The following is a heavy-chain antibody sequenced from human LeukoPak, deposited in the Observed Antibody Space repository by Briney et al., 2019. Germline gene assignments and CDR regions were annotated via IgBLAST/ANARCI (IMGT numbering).Heavy chain of an antibody. V-gene: IGHV3-23*01. Sequence: GGSLRLSCAASGFTLSGHAISWVRQAPGKGLEWVSITVAGRSDTHYADSVKGRFTISRDNSKNTLYLQMNSLRAEDTAVYYCARDRRDFWSGYHDYWGQGTLVTVSS. CDR3: ARDRRDFWSGYHDY. J-gene: IGHJ4*02. D-gene: IGHD3-3*01. CDR1: GFTLSGHA. CDR2: TVAGRSDT.